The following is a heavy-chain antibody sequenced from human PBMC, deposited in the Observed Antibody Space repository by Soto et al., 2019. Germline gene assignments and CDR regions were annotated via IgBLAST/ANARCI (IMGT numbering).Heavy chain of an antibody. V-gene: IGHV3-23*01. Sequence: EVQLLESGGGLVQPGGSLRLSCAASGFTFSEYAMSWVRQAPGKGLEWVSSISSSGGTTSYTDSVKGRFTISRDNSKNTLFLQKNGLRAEDTAIYYCTKEPKKSISHDYWGLGNLVTVSP. CDR1: GFTFSEYA. D-gene: IGHD2-21*01. CDR3: TKEPKKSISHDY. J-gene: IGHJ4*02. CDR2: ISSSGGTT.